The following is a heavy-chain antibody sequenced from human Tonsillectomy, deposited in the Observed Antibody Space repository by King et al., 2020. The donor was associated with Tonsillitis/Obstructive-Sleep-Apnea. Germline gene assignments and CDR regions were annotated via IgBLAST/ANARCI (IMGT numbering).Heavy chain of an antibody. Sequence: VQLVESGAEVKKPGASVKASCKASGYTFTSYDITWVRQAPGQGLEWMGWSRPNNGDTNYAQKLQGRVTMTSDTSTNTAYMELRSLRSDDTAVYYCARDYYDSSGYYHGYFQHWGQGTLVTVSS. V-gene: IGHV1-18*01. CDR2: SRPNNGDT. CDR1: GYTFTSYD. D-gene: IGHD3-22*01. CDR3: ARDYYDSSGYYHGYFQH. J-gene: IGHJ1*01.